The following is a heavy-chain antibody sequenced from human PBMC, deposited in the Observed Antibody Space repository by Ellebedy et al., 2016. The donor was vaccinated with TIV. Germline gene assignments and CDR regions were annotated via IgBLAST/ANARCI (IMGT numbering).Heavy chain of an antibody. Sequence: SETLSLTXTVSGGSINSYYWSWIRQPPGKGLEWVGHIYYTGSASSNSSLKSRVTMSVDTSKNQFSLKLSSVTAADTATYYCARGPHDTSGYYAQNRIDPWGQGTRVTVSS. J-gene: IGHJ5*02. D-gene: IGHD3-22*01. CDR3: ARGPHDTSGYYAQNRIDP. V-gene: IGHV4-59*12. CDR2: IYYTGSA. CDR1: GGSINSYY.